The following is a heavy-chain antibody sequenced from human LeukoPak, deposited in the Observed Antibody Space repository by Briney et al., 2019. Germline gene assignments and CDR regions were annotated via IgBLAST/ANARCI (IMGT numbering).Heavy chain of an antibody. V-gene: IGHV1-3*01. J-gene: IGHJ6*02. CDR2: INAGNGNT. Sequence: ASVKVSCKASGYTFTSYAMHWVRQAPGQRLEWMGWINAGNGNTKYSQKFQGRVTITRDTSASIAYMELSSLRSEDTAVYYCAREGLYSYGPYYYYYGMDVWGQGTTVTVSS. CDR3: AREGLYSYGPYYYYYGMDV. D-gene: IGHD5-18*01. CDR1: GYTFTSYA.